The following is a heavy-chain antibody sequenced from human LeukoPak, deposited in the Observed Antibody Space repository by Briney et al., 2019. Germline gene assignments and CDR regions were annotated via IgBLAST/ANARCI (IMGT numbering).Heavy chain of an antibody. CDR1: GFTFSSYA. CDR3: AKDIFPYGSGKSDYYMDV. D-gene: IGHD3-10*01. J-gene: IGHJ6*03. CDR2: FSGSGGGT. Sequence: PGGSLRLSCAASGFTFSSYAMSWVRQAPGKGLEWVSAFSGSGGGTYYADSVKGRFTISRDNSKNTLYLQMNSLRTEDTALYYCAKDIFPYGSGKSDYYMDVWGKGTTVTISS. V-gene: IGHV3-23*01.